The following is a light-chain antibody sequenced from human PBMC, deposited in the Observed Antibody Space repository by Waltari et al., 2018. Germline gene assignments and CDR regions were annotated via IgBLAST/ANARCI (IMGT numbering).Light chain of an antibody. CDR1: QSVGSN. Sequence: EIVMTQSPGTLSVSPGESATLSCRAGQSVGSNLAWYQQKPGQAPRLLIYDASTRATGIPARFSGSGSGTEFTLTISSLQSEDFAVYYCQQFDTFGQGTKLEIK. J-gene: IGKJ2*01. CDR3: QQFDT. V-gene: IGKV3-15*01. CDR2: DAS.